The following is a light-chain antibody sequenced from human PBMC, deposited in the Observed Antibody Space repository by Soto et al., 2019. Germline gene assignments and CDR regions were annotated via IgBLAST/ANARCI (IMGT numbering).Light chain of an antibody. CDR3: QQYNSYSPLT. Sequence: DIQMTQSPSTLSASVGDRVTITCRASQSISSWLAWYQQKPGKAPKLLIYKASSLESGVPSRFSGSGSGTEFPLTISSLQLDVFATFSCQQYNSYSPLTCGGGPRVDIK. CDR2: KAS. CDR1: QSISSW. V-gene: IGKV1-5*03. J-gene: IGKJ4*01.